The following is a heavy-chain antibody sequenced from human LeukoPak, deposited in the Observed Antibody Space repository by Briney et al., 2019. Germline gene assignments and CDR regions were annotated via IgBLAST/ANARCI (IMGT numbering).Heavy chain of an antibody. D-gene: IGHD1-1*01. CDR3: ARGGTWNYYYYFMDV. Sequence: GGSLRLSCAASGFTFSDYYMNWIRQAPGKGLEWVSYISSSGSTIYYADSVKGRFTISRDNSKNTLYLQMNSLRAEDTAVYYCARGGTWNYYYYFMDVWGKGTTVTISS. CDR1: GFTFSDYY. J-gene: IGHJ6*03. CDR2: ISSSGSTI. V-gene: IGHV3-11*04.